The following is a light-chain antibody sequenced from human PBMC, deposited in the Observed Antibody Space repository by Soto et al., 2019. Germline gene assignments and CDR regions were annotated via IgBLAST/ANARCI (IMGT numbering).Light chain of an antibody. J-gene: IGKJ1*01. Sequence: EIVMAQSPATLSVSPVERATVSWGASQSVSIDLAWYQQTPGQAPRLLIYGASTRATGIPVRFSGSASGTEFTLTISSLQSEDFTVYYCQQYNKWLLTFGQGTKVDIK. V-gene: IGKV3-15*01. CDR2: GAS. CDR3: QQYNKWLLT. CDR1: QSVSID.